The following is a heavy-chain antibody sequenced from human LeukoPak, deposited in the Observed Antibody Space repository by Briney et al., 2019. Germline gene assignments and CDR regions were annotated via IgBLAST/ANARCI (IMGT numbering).Heavy chain of an antibody. CDR1: VGSFSGYY. CDR3: ARGRCSTTSCYGYNWFDP. J-gene: IGHJ5*02. CDR2: INHSGST. D-gene: IGHD2-2*01. V-gene: IGHV4-34*01. Sequence: SETLSLTCAVYVGSFSGYYWTWIRQPPGEGLEWIGEINHSGSTNYNPSLKSRVTISVDTSKNQFSLKVRSVTAADTAVYYCARGRCSTTSCYGYNWFDPWGQGTLVTVSS.